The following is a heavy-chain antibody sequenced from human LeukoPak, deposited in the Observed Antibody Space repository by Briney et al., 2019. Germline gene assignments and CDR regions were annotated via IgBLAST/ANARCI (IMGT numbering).Heavy chain of an antibody. CDR2: IRYDGADT. V-gene: IGHV3-30*02. J-gene: IGHJ4*02. D-gene: IGHD4-23*01. CDR3: AKEGGGRTFDY. Sequence: GGSLRLSCAASGFSFGSYAMHWVRQAPGKGLDWVAFIRYDGADTYYADSVKGRFTVSRDNSKNALYLQMNSLTAEDTALYYCAKEGGGRTFDYWGQGTLVTVSS. CDR1: GFSFGSYA.